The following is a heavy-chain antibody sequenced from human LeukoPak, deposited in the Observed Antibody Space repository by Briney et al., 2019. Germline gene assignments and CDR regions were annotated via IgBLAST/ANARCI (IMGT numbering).Heavy chain of an antibody. J-gene: IGHJ6*02. Sequence: ASVKVSCKASGYTFTGYYMHWVRQAPGQGLEWMGRINPNSGGTNYAQRFQGRVTMTRDTSISTAYMELSRLRSDDTAVYCCARVDSSGYFYYYYYGMDVWGQGTTVTVSS. CDR3: ARVDSSGYFYYYYYGMDV. D-gene: IGHD3-22*01. CDR2: INPNSGGT. V-gene: IGHV1-2*06. CDR1: GYTFTGYY.